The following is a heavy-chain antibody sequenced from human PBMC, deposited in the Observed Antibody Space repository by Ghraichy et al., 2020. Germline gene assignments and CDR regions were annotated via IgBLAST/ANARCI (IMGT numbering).Heavy chain of an antibody. D-gene: IGHD3-3*01. CDR3: AKAIPDYDYWSGYPGEKYFYYGMDV. V-gene: IGHV3-23*01. CDR2: ISGTGGST. CDR1: GFTFSDFG. J-gene: IGHJ6*02. Sequence: AGSLRLSCATSGFTFSDFGMSWVRQAPGQGLEWVSTISGTGGSTFYADSVKGRFTISRDNPKKTVILQMNNLRAEDTAVYYCAKAIPDYDYWSGYPGEKYFYYGMDVWGQGTTVTVSS.